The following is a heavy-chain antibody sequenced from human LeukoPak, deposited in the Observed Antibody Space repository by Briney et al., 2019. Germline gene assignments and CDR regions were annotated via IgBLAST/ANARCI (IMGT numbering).Heavy chain of an antibody. D-gene: IGHD2-21*02. CDR1: GFTFSSYW. V-gene: IGHV3-74*01. CDR3: AKGGGGDYDDAFDI. J-gene: IGHJ3*02. Sequence: PGGSLRLSCAASGFTFSSYWMHWVRQAPGKGLVWVSRINSDGSSTSYADSVKGRFTISRDNAKNTLYVQMNSLRAEDTAVYYCAKGGGGDYDDAFDIWGQGTMVTVSS. CDR2: INSDGSST.